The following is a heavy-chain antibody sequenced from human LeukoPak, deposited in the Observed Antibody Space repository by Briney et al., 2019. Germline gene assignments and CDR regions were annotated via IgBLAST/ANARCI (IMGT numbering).Heavy chain of an antibody. CDR2: ISSDGTTP. V-gene: IGHV3-74*01. D-gene: IGHD3-22*01. CDR3: ARPRAYDTRDLDY. Sequence: GGSLRLSCAASGFTFSSYWMHWVRQPPGRGRVWVSRISSDGTTPTYADSVKGRFTISRDNAKDTLYLQMNSLRAEDTAVYYCARPRAYDTRDLDYWGQGNLVTVSS. J-gene: IGHJ4*02. CDR1: GFTFSSYW.